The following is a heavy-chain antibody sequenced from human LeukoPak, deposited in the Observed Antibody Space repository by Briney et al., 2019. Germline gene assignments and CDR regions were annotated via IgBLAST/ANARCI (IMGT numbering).Heavy chain of an antibody. V-gene: IGHV1-18*01. CDR3: ARDLRGILAEATVTSLVDY. CDR2: ISAYNGNT. CDR1: GYTFTSYG. J-gene: IGHJ4*02. Sequence: GASVKVSCKASGYTFTSYGISWVRQAPGQGLEWMGWISAYNGNTNYAQKLQGRVTMTTDTSTSTAYMELRSLRSDDTAVYYCARDLRGILAEATVTSLVDYWGQGTLVTVSS. D-gene: IGHD4-17*01.